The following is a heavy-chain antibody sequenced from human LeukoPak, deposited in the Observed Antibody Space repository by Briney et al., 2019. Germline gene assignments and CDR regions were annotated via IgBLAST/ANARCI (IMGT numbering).Heavy chain of an antibody. D-gene: IGHD3-22*01. V-gene: IGHV4-4*07. J-gene: IGHJ4*02. CDR1: GGSISSYY. CDR3: ARDTYYYDSSGYYWFDY. CDR2: IYASGST. Sequence: PSETLSLTCTVSGGSISSYYWSWVRQPVGKGLEWIGRIYASGSTNYNPSLKSRVTMSVDTSKNQFSLKLSSVTAADTAVYYCARDTYYYDSSGYYWFDYWGQGTLVTVSS.